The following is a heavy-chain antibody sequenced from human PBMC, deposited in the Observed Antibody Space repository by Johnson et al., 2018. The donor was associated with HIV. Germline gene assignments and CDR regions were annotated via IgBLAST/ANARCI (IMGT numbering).Heavy chain of an antibody. CDR3: ARGREDS. CDR2: INEDGREK. D-gene: IGHD1-26*01. J-gene: IGHJ3*01. V-gene: IGHV3-7*01. Sequence: VRQAPGKGLEWVANINEDGREKHYVDSVRGRFTISRDNGKNSLSLQMNTLRADDTGVYFCARGREDSWGQGTMVTVSS.